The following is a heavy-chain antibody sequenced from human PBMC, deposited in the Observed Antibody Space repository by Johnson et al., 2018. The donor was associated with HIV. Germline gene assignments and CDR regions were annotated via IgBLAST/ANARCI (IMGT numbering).Heavy chain of an antibody. CDR1: GFTFSSYA. D-gene: IGHD1-7*01. V-gene: IGHV3-30-3*01. CDR3: ARRGNYLADAFDI. Sequence: QVQLVESGGGVVQPGRSLRLSCAASGFTFSSYAMHWVRQAPGKGLEWVAVISYDGSNKYYADSVKGRFTISRDNSKSTLYLQMNSLRAEDTAVYYCARRGNYLADAFDIWGQGTMVTVSS. J-gene: IGHJ3*02. CDR2: ISYDGSNK.